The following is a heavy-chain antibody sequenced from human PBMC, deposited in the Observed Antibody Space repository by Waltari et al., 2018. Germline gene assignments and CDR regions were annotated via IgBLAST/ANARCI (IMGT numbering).Heavy chain of an antibody. CDR1: GYTFTSYD. CDR2: MNPNSGNT. V-gene: IGHV1-8*03. CDR3: ARAGYYDYIWGSYRPSYYFDY. D-gene: IGHD3-16*02. Sequence: QVQLVQSGAEVKTPGASVKVSCKASGYTFTSYDINWVRQDTGQGLAWMGWMNPNSGNTGYAQKFQGRVTITRNTSISTAYMELSSLRSEDTAVYYCARAGYYDYIWGSYRPSYYFDYWGQGTLVTVSS. J-gene: IGHJ4*02.